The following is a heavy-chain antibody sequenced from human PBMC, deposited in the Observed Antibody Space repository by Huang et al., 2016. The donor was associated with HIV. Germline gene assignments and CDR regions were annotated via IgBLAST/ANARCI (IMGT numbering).Heavy chain of an antibody. D-gene: IGHD5-18*01. CDR3: ARQVDGFRSHFDF. CDR2: IYPLDSET. J-gene: IGHJ4*02. CDR1: GYGFSSYG. Sequence: EVLLVQSGAELKEPGESFKISCKASGYGFSSYGIGWVRQKPGKGLEGMGIIYPLDSETKYSPSFDGQVTISADKATRTAYLQWESLKAPDTAIYFCARQVDGFRSHFDFWGQGTLVSVSS. V-gene: IGHV5-51*01.